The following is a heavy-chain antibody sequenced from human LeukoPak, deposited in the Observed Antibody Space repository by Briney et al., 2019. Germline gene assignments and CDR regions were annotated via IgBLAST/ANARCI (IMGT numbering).Heavy chain of an antibody. J-gene: IGHJ6*02. Sequence: VASVKVSCKASGYTFTGYYMHWVRQAPGQGLEWMGWINPNSGGTNYAQKFQGRVTMTRDTSISTAYTELSRLRSDDTAVYYCARDQGRQIWGAYYYYGMDVWGQGTTVTVSS. CDR3: ARDQGRQIWGAYYYYGMDV. V-gene: IGHV1-2*02. D-gene: IGHD7-27*01. CDR1: GYTFTGYY. CDR2: INPNSGGT.